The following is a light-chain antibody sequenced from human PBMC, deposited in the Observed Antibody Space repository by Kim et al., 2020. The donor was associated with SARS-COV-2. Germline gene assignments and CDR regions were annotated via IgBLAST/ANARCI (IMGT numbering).Light chain of an antibody. Sequence: QSALTQPPSASGSPGQSVTISCTGTTSDVGGYRYVSWYQQHPGKVPKLIIYEVTKRPSGVPNRFSGSKSGNTASLTVSGLQSEDEADYYCTSYAGNNNLMFGGGTQLTVL. V-gene: IGLV2-8*01. CDR1: TSDVGGYRY. CDR2: EVT. CDR3: TSYAGNNNLM. J-gene: IGLJ3*02.